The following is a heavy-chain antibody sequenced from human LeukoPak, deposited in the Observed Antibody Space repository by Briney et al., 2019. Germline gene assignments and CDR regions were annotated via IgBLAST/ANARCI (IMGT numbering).Heavy chain of an antibody. CDR2: IYHSGST. J-gene: IGHJ3*02. CDR3: ARGISDCDILTGYYIRAFDI. V-gene: IGHV4-30-2*01. Sequence: SETLSLTCAVSGGSISSGGYSWSWIRQPPGKGLEWIGYIYHSGSTYYNPSLKSRVTISVDRSKNQFSLKLSSVTAADTAVYYCARGISDCDILTGYYIRAFDIWGQGTMVTVSS. CDR1: GGSISSGGYS. D-gene: IGHD3-9*01.